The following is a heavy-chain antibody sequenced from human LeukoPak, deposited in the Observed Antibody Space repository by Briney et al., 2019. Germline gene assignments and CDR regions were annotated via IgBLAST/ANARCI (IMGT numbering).Heavy chain of an antibody. V-gene: IGHV4-59*07. CDR3: AGGHLRSSSWYDSAEYFQH. CDR1: AGSISSSY. J-gene: IGHJ1*01. CDR2: LYCSGST. D-gene: IGHD6-13*01. Sequence: SDTLCLNCNVSAGSISSSYWSWIRQPPGKGLESVSHLYCSGSTNYNPSLKRRSTISVDTSKNQFSLKMSSMTGADSPLYYCAGGHLRSSSWYDSAEYFQHWGQGTLVTVSS.